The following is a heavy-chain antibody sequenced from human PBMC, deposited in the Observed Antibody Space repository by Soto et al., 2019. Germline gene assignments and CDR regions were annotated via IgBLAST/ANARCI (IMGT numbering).Heavy chain of an antibody. CDR2: LSRDGGNM. J-gene: IGHJ3*01. CDR1: GFTVVGYC. V-gene: IGHV3-9*01. Sequence: EVQLVESGGGLVQPGGSLRLSCAASGFTVVGYCMHWVRQAPGQGPEWVSGLSRDGGNMGYAESVKGRFIISRDNAKKYLYMKMICLRVEATARYDWTMYECDCDIISCNDAFYPGGQGTMVTVS. D-gene: IGHD2-2*01. CDR3: TMYECDCDIISCNDAFYP.